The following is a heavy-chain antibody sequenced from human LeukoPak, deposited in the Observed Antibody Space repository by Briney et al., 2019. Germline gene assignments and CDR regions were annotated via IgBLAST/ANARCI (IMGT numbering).Heavy chain of an antibody. CDR3: ARAGDSSSWDNWFDP. Sequence: ASVKVSCKASGYTFTGYYMHWVRQAPGQGLEWMGWINPNSGGTNYAQKFQGRVTMTRDTSISTAYMELSRLRSDDTAVYYCARAGDSSSWDNWFDPWGKGTLATVSS. V-gene: IGHV1-2*02. CDR2: INPNSGGT. D-gene: IGHD6-13*01. J-gene: IGHJ5*02. CDR1: GYTFTGYY.